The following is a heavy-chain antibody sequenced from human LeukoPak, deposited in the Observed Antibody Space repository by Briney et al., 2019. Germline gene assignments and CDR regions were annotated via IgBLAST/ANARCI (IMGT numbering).Heavy chain of an antibody. D-gene: IGHD3-22*01. CDR3: ARGAVDSCGYQDY. V-gene: IGHV3-30*03. J-gene: IGHJ4*02. CDR2: ISYDGSNK. CDR1: GFTFSNYG. Sequence: GGSLRLSCAASGFTFSNYGMHWVRQAPGKGLEWVAVISYDGSNKYYADSVKGRFTISRDNSKNTLYLQMNSLRAEDTAVYHCARGAVDSCGYQDYWGQGNLVTVSS.